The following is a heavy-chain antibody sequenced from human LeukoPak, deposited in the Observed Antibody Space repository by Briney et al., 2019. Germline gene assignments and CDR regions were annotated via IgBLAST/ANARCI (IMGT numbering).Heavy chain of an antibody. D-gene: IGHD6-13*01. V-gene: IGHV3-74*01. Sequence: QPGGSLRLSCAASGFTLSNYWMHWVRQAPGKGLVWVSRINSDGSSTSYADSVKGRFTISRDNAKNTLYLQMNSLRAEDTAVYYCARDLNVAAAAADYWGQGTLVTVST. CDR1: GFTLSNYW. CDR2: INSDGSST. J-gene: IGHJ4*02. CDR3: ARDLNVAAAAADY.